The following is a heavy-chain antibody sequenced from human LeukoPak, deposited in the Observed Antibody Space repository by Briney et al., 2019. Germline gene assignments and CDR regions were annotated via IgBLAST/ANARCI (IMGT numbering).Heavy chain of an antibody. CDR2: IKQDRDKK. D-gene: IGHD4-11*01. CDR3: ARGSTTVTHRNFDY. Sequence: PGGSLRVSRAPPAFTFSIYWMSCVRQARGEGLESVAYIKQDRDKKYYVDSVKSRFTISRDNAKNSLYLKMNSLRAEDTAVYYCARGSTTVTHRNFDYWGQGTLVTVSA. J-gene: IGHJ4*02. CDR1: AFTFSIYW. V-gene: IGHV3-7*03.